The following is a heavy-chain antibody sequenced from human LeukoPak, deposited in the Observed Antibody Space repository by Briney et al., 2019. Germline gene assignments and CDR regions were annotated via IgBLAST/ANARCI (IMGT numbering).Heavy chain of an antibody. V-gene: IGHV3-21*01. CDR1: GFTFSGYT. Sequence: GGSLRLSCAASGFTFSGYTMNWVRQAPGKGLEWVSSISTSSSYIYYADSVKGRFTISRDNAKKSLNLQMNSLRAEDTAVYYCTRDGDTVLTRGYYYYMDVWGKGTTVTVSS. CDR3: TRDGDTVLTRGYYYYMDV. D-gene: IGHD3-10*01. CDR2: ISTSSSYI. J-gene: IGHJ6*03.